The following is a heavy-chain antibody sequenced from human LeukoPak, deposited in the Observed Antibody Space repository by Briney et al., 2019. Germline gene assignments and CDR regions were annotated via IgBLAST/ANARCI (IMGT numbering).Heavy chain of an antibody. CDR1: GFTFSSYG. Sequence: PGGSLRLSCAASGFTFSSYGMHWVRQAPGKGLEWVSFIYSDNTHYSDSVKGRFTISRDNSKNTLYLQMNSLRAEDTAVYCCAGRAGAYSHPYDYWGQGTLVTVSS. CDR2: IYSDNT. V-gene: IGHV3-NL1*01. CDR3: AGRAGAYSHPYDY. J-gene: IGHJ4*02. D-gene: IGHD4/OR15-4a*01.